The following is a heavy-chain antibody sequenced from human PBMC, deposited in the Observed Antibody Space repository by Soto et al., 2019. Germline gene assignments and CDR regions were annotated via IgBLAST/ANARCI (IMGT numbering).Heavy chain of an antibody. CDR2: IYHSGST. D-gene: IGHD3-10*01. J-gene: IGHJ4*02. V-gene: IGHV4-4*02. CDR1: GGSFSSNW. CDR3: ARAFIYYGSGRTLGGFDY. Sequence: PSDTLSLTCAVYGGSFSSNWWSWVRQPPGKGLEWIGEIYHSGSTTYNPSLKSRVTISVDKSKNQFSLKLSSVTAADTAVYYCARAFIYYGSGRTLGGFDYWGQGTLVTVSS.